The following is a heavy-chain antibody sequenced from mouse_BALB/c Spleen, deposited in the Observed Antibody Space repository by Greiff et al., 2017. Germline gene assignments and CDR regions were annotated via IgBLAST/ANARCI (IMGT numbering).Heavy chain of an antibody. V-gene: IGHV5-17*02. CDR1: GFTFSSFG. J-gene: IGHJ1*01. CDR3: ARGHYDGYYRYFDV. D-gene: IGHD2-3*01. Sequence: EVKLMESGGGLVQPGGSRKLSCAASGFTFSSFGMHWVRQAPEKGLEWVAYISSGSSTIYYADTVKGRFTISRDNPKNTLFLQMTSLRSEDTAMYYCARGHYDGYYRYFDVWGAGTTVTVSS. CDR2: ISSGSSTI.